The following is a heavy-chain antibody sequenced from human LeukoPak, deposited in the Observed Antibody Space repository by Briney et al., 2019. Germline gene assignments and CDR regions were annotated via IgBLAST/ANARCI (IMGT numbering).Heavy chain of an antibody. V-gene: IGHV3-48*03. CDR2: ISSSGSTR. J-gene: IGHJ6*04. D-gene: IGHD3-10*02. Sequence: GGSLRLSRAASGFTLSSYEMNWVRHAPGKVLEWVSYISSSGSTRYSADAVKGRFTISRDNDTTSLYPQMNSLRAEDTAVYYCAELGITMIGGVWGKGTTVTISS. CDR3: AELGITMIGGV. CDR1: GFTLSSYE.